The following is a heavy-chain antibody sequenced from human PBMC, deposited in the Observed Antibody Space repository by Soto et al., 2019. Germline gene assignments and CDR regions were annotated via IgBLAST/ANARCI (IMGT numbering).Heavy chain of an antibody. CDR2: IYYSGST. Sequence: QVQLQESGPGLVKPSQTLSLTCTVSGGSISSGGYYWSWIRQHPGKGLEWIGYIYYSGSTYYNPSLKSRVTISVDTSKNQFSLKLSSVTAADTAVYYCARDTLTTDNNRGVIRYYYYGMDVWGQGTTVTVSS. CDR3: ARDTLTTDNNRGVIRYYYYGMDV. CDR1: GGSISSGGYY. D-gene: IGHD3-10*01. V-gene: IGHV4-31*03. J-gene: IGHJ6*02.